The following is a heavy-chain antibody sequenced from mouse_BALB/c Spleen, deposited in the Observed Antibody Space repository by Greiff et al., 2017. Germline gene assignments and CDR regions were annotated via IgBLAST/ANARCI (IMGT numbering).Heavy chain of an antibody. CDR1: GFNIKDYY. V-gene: IGHV14-4*02. Sequence: EVKLVESGAELVRSGASVKLSCTASGFNIKDYYMHWVKQRPEQGLEWIGWIDPENGDTEYAPKFQGKATMTADTSSNTAYLQLSSLTSEDTAVYYCNAWGYGTNYYAMDYWGQGTSVTVSS. D-gene: IGHD1-1*01. J-gene: IGHJ4*01. CDR2: IDPENGDT. CDR3: NAWGYGTNYYAMDY.